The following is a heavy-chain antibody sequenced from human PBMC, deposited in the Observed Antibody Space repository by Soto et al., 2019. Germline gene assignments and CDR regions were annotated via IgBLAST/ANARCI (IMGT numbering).Heavy chain of an antibody. CDR3: ARARIYYDSSGYYSGFDP. V-gene: IGHV4-34*01. D-gene: IGHD3-22*01. Sequence: SETLSLTCAVYGGSFSGYYWSWIRQPPGKGLEWIGEINHSGSTNYNPSLKSRVTISVDTSKNQFSLKLSSVTAADTAVYYCARARIYYDSSGYYSGFDPWGQGTLVTVSS. CDR1: GGSFSGYY. CDR2: INHSGST. J-gene: IGHJ5*02.